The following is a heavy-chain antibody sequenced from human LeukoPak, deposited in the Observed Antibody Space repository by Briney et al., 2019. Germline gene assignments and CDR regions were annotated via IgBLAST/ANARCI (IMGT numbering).Heavy chain of an antibody. CDR1: GYTFTGYY. J-gene: IGHJ4*02. V-gene: IGHV1-2*02. Sequence: GASVKVSCKASGYTFTGYYMHWVRQAPGQGLEWMGWINPNSGGTNYAQKFQGRVTMTRDTSISTAYMELSRLRSDDTAVYYYARAHTDHRLRFLEWLLYYFDYWGQGTLVTVSS. D-gene: IGHD3-3*01. CDR2: INPNSGGT. CDR3: ARAHTDHRLRFLEWLLYYFDY.